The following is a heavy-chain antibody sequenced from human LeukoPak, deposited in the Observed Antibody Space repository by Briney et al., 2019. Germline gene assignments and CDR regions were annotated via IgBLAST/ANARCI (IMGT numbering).Heavy chain of an antibody. J-gene: IGHJ6*02. CDR3: ARLGGLPGFYHYYGMDV. D-gene: IGHD3-3*01. CDR2: IYNIGSV. V-gene: IGHV4-61*05. Sequence: SETLSLTCTVSGASTDRSVSTNSYYWSWIRQFPGKGLEWIGNIYNIGSVTYKPSLRSRVTMSIDMSKKQLSLRLTSVTAADTAVYYCARLGGLPGFYHYYGMDVWGQGTTVTVSS. CDR1: GASTDRSVSTNSYY.